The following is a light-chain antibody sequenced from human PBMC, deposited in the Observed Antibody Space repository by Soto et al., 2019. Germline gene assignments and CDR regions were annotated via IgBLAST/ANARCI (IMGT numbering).Light chain of an antibody. J-gene: IGLJ1*01. CDR2: EVS. Sequence: QSALTQPPSASGSPGQSVTISCTGTSSDVGGYNYVSWYQQHPGKAPKLMIYEVSKRPSGVPDRFSGSKSGNTASLTVSGFQSEDEADYYCSSYAGSNNSVFGTGTKVTVL. V-gene: IGLV2-8*01. CDR3: SSYAGSNNSV. CDR1: SSDVGGYNY.